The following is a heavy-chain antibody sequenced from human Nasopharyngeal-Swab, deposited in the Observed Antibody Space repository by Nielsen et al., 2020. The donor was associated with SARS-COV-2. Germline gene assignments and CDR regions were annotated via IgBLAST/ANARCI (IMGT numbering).Heavy chain of an antibody. Sequence: GESLKISCAASGFTFSNYAMSWVRQAPGKGLEWVSSISGSVGSTYYAGSVKGRFTISRDNSKNTLSLQMNSLRAEDTAVYYCAKDLPITVGDYYGLDVWGQGTTVTVSS. CDR3: AKDLPITVGDYYGLDV. CDR1: GFTFSNYA. V-gene: IGHV3-23*01. D-gene: IGHD6-19*01. CDR2: ISGSVGST. J-gene: IGHJ6*02.